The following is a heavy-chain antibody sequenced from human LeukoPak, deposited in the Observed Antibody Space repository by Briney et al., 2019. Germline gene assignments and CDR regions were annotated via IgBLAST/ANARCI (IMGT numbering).Heavy chain of an antibody. J-gene: IGHJ3*02. CDR2: IWYDGSNK. D-gene: IGHD4-17*01. V-gene: IGHV3-33*01. CDR1: GFTFSSYG. Sequence: GRSLRLSCAAPGFTFSSYGMHWVRQAPGKGLEWVAVIWYDGSNKYYADSVNGRLTISRDSSNNTLYLGVNSLRGEDTAVYYCARSAYGDYEGHDAFDIWGQGTMVTVSS. CDR3: ARSAYGDYEGHDAFDI.